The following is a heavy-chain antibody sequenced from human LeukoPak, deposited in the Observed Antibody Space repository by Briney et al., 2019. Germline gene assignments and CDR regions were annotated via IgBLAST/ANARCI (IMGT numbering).Heavy chain of an antibody. J-gene: IGHJ4*02. CDR2: ISSNGGST. CDR1: GFTFSSYS. CDR3: ARDLRGNSYGSVDF. V-gene: IGHV3-64*01. Sequence: GGSLRLSCAASGFTFSSYSMRWVRQAPGKGLEYVSAISSNGGSTYYANSVKGRFTISRDNAKNSLYLQMHSLRAEDTAVYYCARDLRGNSYGSVDFWGQGTLVTVSS. D-gene: IGHD5-18*01.